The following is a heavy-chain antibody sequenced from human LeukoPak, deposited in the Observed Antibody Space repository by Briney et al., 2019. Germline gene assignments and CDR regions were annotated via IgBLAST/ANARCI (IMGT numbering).Heavy chain of an antibody. J-gene: IGHJ3*01. V-gene: IGHV1-69*01. D-gene: IGHD2/OR15-2a*01. Sequence: EASVKVSCKTFVATFTSHAISWVQQAPGEGLEWMAGFIPIYGSASYAQKFKGRVTMTADESTRTVYMELSSLRSEDTAMYYCAGFFYDESHDAFDLWGQGTMVTVSS. CDR2: FIPIYGSA. CDR1: VATFTSHA. CDR3: AGFFYDESHDAFDL.